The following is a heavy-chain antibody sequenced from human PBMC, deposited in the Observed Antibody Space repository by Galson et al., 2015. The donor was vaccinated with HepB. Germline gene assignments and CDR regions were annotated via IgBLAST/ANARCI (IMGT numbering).Heavy chain of an antibody. Sequence: SVKVSCKASGYTFTSYGISWVRQAPGQGLEWMGRIIPILGIANYAQKFQGRVTITADKSTGTAYMELSSLRSEDTAVYYCARDRSSSGDGYGWGQGTLVTVSS. D-gene: IGHD6-19*01. J-gene: IGHJ4*02. CDR2: IIPILGIA. CDR3: ARDRSSSGDGYG. CDR1: GYTFTSYG. V-gene: IGHV1-69*04.